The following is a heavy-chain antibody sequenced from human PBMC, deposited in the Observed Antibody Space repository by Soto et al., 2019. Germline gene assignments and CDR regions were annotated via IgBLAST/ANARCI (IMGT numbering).Heavy chain of an antibody. V-gene: IGHV3-30-3*01. J-gene: IGHJ4*02. Sequence: QVQLVESGGGVVQPGRSLRLSCAASGFIFSNYVMYRVRQAPGKGLEWVAFMSYDGTTKYYADSVKGRFTISRDNSKNTLYLQMNNLRPEDTGVYYCAREVLWSRYFDYWGQGTLVTVSS. CDR3: AREVLWSRYFDY. CDR2: MSYDGTTK. D-gene: IGHD2-21*01. CDR1: GFIFSNYV.